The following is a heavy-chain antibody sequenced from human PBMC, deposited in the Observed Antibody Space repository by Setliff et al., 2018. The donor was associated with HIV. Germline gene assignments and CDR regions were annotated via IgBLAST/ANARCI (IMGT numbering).Heavy chain of an antibody. Sequence: SETLSLTCTVSGVSISGGGYYWNWIRQHPGKGLEWIGYISSRGSTYYNPSLKSRITMSVDTSQNQVPLKLSSVTAADTAVYFCARLEKLDDISYFDYWGQGTLVTVSS. CDR1: GVSISGGGYY. D-gene: IGHD3-3*02. CDR3: ARLEKLDDISYFDY. CDR2: ISSRGST. V-gene: IGHV4-31*03. J-gene: IGHJ4*02.